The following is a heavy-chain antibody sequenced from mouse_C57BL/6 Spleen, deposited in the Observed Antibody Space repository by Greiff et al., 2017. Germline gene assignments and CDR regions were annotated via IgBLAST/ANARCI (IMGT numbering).Heavy chain of an antibody. CDR3: ARDDYEGAMDY. V-gene: IGHV1-54*01. J-gene: IGHJ4*01. CDR1: GYAFTNYL. CDR2: INPGSGGT. Sequence: VQLQQSGAELVRPGTSVKVSCKASGYAFTNYLIEWVKQRPGQGLEWIGVINPGSGGTNYNEKFKGKVTLTADKSSSTAYMQLSSLTSEDSAVYFCARDDYEGAMDYWGQGTSVTVSS. D-gene: IGHD2-4*01.